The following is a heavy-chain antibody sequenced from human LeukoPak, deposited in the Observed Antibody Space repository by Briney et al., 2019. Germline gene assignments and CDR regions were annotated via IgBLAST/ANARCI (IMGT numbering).Heavy chain of an antibody. J-gene: IGHJ4*02. Sequence: SETLSLTCAVYGGSFSGYYWSWIRQPPGKGLEWIGEINHSGSTNYNPYLKSRVTISVDTSKNQFSLKLSSVTAADTAVYYCARLGPFTMVRGAKMYYFDYWGQGTLVTVSS. CDR3: ARLGPFTMVRGAKMYYFDY. CDR1: GGSFSGYY. V-gene: IGHV4-34*01. D-gene: IGHD3-10*01. CDR2: INHSGST.